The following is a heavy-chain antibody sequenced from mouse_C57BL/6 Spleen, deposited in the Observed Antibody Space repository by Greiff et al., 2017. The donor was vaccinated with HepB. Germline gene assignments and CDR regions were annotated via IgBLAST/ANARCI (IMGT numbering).Heavy chain of an antibody. Sequence: EVQLVESGGGLVKPGGSLKLSCAASGFTFSSYAMSWVRQTPEKRLEWVATISDGGSYTYYPDNVKGRFTISRDNAKNNLYLQMSHLKSEDTAMYYCARDDEYDGRGFAYWGQGTLVTVSA. D-gene: IGHD2-14*01. CDR3: ARDDEYDGRGFAY. J-gene: IGHJ3*01. V-gene: IGHV5-4*01. CDR2: ISDGGSYT. CDR1: GFTFSSYA.